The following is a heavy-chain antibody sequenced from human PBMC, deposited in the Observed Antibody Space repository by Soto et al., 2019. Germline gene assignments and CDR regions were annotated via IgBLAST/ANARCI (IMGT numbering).Heavy chain of an antibody. Sequence: SETLSLTCTVSGGSISSSSYYWGWIRQPPGKGLEWIGSIYYSGSTYYNPSLKSRVTISVDTSKNQFSLKLSSVTAADTAVYYCARHRAPGITMVRGVQYYFDYWGQGTLVTVSS. J-gene: IGHJ4*02. CDR1: GGSISSSSYY. D-gene: IGHD3-10*01. CDR2: IYYSGST. V-gene: IGHV4-39*01. CDR3: ARHRAPGITMVRGVQYYFDY.